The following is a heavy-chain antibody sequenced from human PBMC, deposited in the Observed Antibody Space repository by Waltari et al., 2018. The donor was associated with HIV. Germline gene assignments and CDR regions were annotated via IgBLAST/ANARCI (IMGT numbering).Heavy chain of an antibody. J-gene: IGHJ4*02. CDR1: GLPFTHAG. D-gene: IGHD1-26*01. CDR3: TTDLSYTGSYSDY. V-gene: IGHV3-15*01. CDR2: ITSKTDGGTT. Sequence: EVQLVESGGGLVKPGGSLRLSCAASGLPFTHAGMNWVRQATGKGLEWVGRITSKTDGGTTDYAAPLKGRFTISRDDSKNTLYLQMNSLKIEDTALYYCTTDLSYTGSYSDYWGQGTLVTVSS.